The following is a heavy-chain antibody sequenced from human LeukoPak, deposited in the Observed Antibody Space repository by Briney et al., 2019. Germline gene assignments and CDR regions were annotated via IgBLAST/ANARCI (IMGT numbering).Heavy chain of an antibody. CDR1: GFTFSDNY. CDR2: IDTSGSAM. J-gene: IGHJ4*02. CDR3: ARGRKGYYFEY. Sequence: GGSLRLSCAASGFTFSDNYMIWIRQAPGKGLEWVSYIDTSGSAMYYAVPVKGRFTISRDNARNSLYLQMNSLRAEDTAVYYCARGRKGYYFEYWGQGTLVTVSS. D-gene: IGHD1-14*01. V-gene: IGHV3-11*04.